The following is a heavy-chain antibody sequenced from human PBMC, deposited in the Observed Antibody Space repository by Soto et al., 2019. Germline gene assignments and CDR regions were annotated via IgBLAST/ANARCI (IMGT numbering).Heavy chain of an antibody. CDR2: IIPILGIA. J-gene: IGHJ6*03. Sequence: ASVKVSCKASGGTFSSYTISWVRQAPGQGLEWMGRIIPILGIANYAQKFQGRVTITADKSTSTAYMELSSLRSEDTAVYYCARDTENSGYTNYYYYYYMDVWGKGTTVTVSS. CDR1: GGTFSSYT. V-gene: IGHV1-69*04. D-gene: IGHD5-12*01. CDR3: ARDTENSGYTNYYYYYYMDV.